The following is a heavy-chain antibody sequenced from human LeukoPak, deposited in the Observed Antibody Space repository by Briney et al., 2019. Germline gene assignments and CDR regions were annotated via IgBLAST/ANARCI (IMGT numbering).Heavy chain of an antibody. J-gene: IGHJ4*02. CDR2: IYYSGST. V-gene: IGHV4-31*03. Sequence: PSQTLSLTCTVSGGSISSGGYYWRWIRQHPGKGLEWIGYIYYSGSTYYNPSLKSRVTISVDTSKNQFSLKLSSVTAADAAVYYCSAKEYDSSGYPGEFDYWGQGTLVTVSS. CDR1: GGSISSGGYY. D-gene: IGHD3-22*01. CDR3: SAKEYDSSGYPGEFDY.